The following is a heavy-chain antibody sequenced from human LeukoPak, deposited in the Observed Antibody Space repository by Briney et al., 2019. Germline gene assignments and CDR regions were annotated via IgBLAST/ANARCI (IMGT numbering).Heavy chain of an antibody. D-gene: IGHD3-3*01. CDR1: GFTFSSYS. J-gene: IGHJ4*02. V-gene: IGHV3-48*01. CDR2: ISSSSRTI. Sequence: GGSLRLSCAASGFTFSSYSMNWVRQAPGKGLEWVSYISSSSRTIYYADSVKGRFTISRDNAKNSLYLQMNSLRAEDTAVYYCASGDFWSAYLTYWGQGTLVTVSS. CDR3: ASGDFWSAYLTY.